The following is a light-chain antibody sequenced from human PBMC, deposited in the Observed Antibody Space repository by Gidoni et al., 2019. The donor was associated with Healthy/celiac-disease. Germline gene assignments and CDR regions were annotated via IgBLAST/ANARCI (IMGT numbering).Light chain of an antibody. Sequence: EIVMTQSPATLSVSPGERATLSCRASQSVSSNLAWDQQKPGQAPRLLIYGASTRATGIPARFSGSGSGTEFTLTISSLQSEDFAVYYCQQYNNWPPQWTFGQGTKVEIK. CDR3: QQYNNWPPQWT. V-gene: IGKV3-15*01. CDR2: GAS. CDR1: QSVSSN. J-gene: IGKJ1*01.